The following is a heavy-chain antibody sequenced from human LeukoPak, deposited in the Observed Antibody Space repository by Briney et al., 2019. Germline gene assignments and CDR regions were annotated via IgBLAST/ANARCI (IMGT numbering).Heavy chain of an antibody. CDR2: IYWDDDK. CDR3: AHSCGGGNSAYLDY. J-gene: IGHJ4*02. Sequence: SGPTLGNPTQTLTVTCTFPGLSISPSGVGVGWIRQPPGKALEWLAVIYWDDDKRYSPSLKSRLTITKDTSHNQVVLTMTNMDPVDTATYYCAHSCGGGNSAYLDYWGQGTLVTVSS. CDR1: GLSISPSGVG. V-gene: IGHV2-5*02. D-gene: IGHD4-23*01.